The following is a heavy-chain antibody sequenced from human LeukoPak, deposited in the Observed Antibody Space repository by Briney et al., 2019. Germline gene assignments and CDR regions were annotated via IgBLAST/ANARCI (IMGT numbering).Heavy chain of an antibody. CDR2: IYDSGST. CDR1: GRSISSGDYY. Sequence: KPSHTLSLTCTLSGRSISSGDYYWSWLRQPPGKGLEWFGYIYDSGSTYYNPSLESRVTMSVDTSKNQFSLKLSSVTAADTAVYYCAVVAATLAYWGQGTLVTVSS. D-gene: IGHD2-15*01. J-gene: IGHJ4*02. CDR3: AVVAATLAY. V-gene: IGHV4-30-4*01.